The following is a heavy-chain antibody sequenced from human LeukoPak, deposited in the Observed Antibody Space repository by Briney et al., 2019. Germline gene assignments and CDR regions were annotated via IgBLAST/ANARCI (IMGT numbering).Heavy chain of an antibody. CDR1: GFTFSSYG. D-gene: IGHD3-16*01. Sequence: GGSLRLSCVASGFTFSSYGMNWVRQAPGKGLEWVSSISSSSSYIKYADSVKGRFTVSRDNAKKSLYLQMNNLRAEDTAVYYCAIVAGGDPFDYWGQGILVTVSS. J-gene: IGHJ4*02. CDR2: ISSSSSYI. V-gene: IGHV3-21*01. CDR3: AIVAGGDPFDY.